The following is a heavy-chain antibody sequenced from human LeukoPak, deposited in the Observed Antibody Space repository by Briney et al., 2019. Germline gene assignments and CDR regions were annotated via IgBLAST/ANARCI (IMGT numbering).Heavy chain of an antibody. D-gene: IGHD2-8*01. Sequence: SETLSLTCSVSGGSISSSDYYWSWIRQPPGKGLEWLGNIYYTGSTSYNPSLKSRVTLSVDTFMNQFSLHLSSVTAADTAVYYCARENYCTNGVCWAFDPWGQGTLVTVSS. CDR3: ARENYCTNGVCWAFDP. J-gene: IGHJ5*02. CDR2: IYYTGST. V-gene: IGHV4-39*07. CDR1: GGSISSSDYY.